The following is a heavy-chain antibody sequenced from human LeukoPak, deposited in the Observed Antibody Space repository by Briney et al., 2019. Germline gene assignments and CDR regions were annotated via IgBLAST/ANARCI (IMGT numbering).Heavy chain of an antibody. CDR2: IYPNSGGT. D-gene: IGHD4-17*01. V-gene: IGHV1-2*02. CDR3: ARVVDFGDYPFDY. Sequence: ASVKVSCKASGYTFTGYYMHWVRQAPGQGLEWMGWIYPNSGGTNYAQKFQGRVTMTRDTSISTAYMELRRLKSDDTAMYYCARVVDFGDYPFDYWGQGTLVTVSS. CDR1: GYTFTGYY. J-gene: IGHJ4*02.